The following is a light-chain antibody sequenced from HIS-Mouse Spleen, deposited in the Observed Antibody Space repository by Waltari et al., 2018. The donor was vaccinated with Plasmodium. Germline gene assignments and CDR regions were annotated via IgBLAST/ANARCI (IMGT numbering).Light chain of an antibody. J-gene: IGKJ5*01. CDR1: QSVSSY. V-gene: IGKV3-11*01. Sequence: EIVLTQSPATLSLSPGERATLSCRASQSVSSYLAWYQQKPGQAPRLLIYDASNRATGIPARFSGSGSGTDCTLTISSLGPEDFAVYYCQQRSNWPPTFGQGTRLEIK. CDR3: QQRSNWPPT. CDR2: DAS.